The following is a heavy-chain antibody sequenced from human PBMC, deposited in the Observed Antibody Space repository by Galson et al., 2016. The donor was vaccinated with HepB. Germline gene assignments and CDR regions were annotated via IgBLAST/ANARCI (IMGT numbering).Heavy chain of an antibody. V-gene: IGHV5-51*01. CDR2: IYCGDSES. Sequence: QSGAEVKKPGESLRISCKGSGYTFTSYWIAWVRQMPGRGLEWLGIIYCGDSESRYSPSFQGQVTMSVDKSINTAYLQWSSLKASDTGMYFCARSRGRGCVRGLCHFSGFDIWGRGTVVTVSS. CDR3: ARSRGRGCVRGLCHFSGFDI. J-gene: IGHJ3*02. CDR1: GYTFTSYW. D-gene: IGHD3-22*01.